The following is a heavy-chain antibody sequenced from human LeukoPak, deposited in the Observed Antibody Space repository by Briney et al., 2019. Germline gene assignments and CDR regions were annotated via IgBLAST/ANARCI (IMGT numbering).Heavy chain of an antibody. D-gene: IGHD5-18*01. CDR2: ITSSRSYI. CDR3: ARYLGGHSYGSHFDS. V-gene: IGHV3-21*01. Sequence: GGSLRLSCAASGFTFSTYYMNWVRQAPGKGLEWVSCITSSRSYIYYADSVKGRFTLSRDNAKNSLYLQMTSLRAEDTAVYYCARYLGGHSYGSHFDSWGQGTLVTVSS. J-gene: IGHJ4*02. CDR1: GFTFSTYY.